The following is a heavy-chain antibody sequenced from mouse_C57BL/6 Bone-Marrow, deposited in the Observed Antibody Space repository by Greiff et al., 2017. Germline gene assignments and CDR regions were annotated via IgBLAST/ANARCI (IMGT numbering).Heavy chain of an antibody. D-gene: IGHD2-4*01. V-gene: IGHV1-50*01. J-gene: IGHJ2*01. CDR2: IDPSDSYT. CDR1: GYTFTSYW. CDR3: AREGDYPRFDY. Sequence: QVQLQQPGAELVKPGASVKLSCKASGYTFTSYWMQWVKQRPGQGLEWIGEIDPSDSYTNYNQKFKGKATLTVDTSSSTAYMQLSRLTSEDSAVYYCAREGDYPRFDYWGQGTTLTVSS.